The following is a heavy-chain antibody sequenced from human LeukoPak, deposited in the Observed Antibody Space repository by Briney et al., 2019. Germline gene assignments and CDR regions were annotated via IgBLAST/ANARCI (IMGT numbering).Heavy chain of an antibody. Sequence: SVKVSCKASGGTFSSYAISWVRQAPGQGLEWMGGIIPIFGTANYAQKFQGRVTITADESTSAAYMELSSLRSEDTAVYYCARDLMTRAAFDIWGQGTMVTVSS. V-gene: IGHV1-69*13. CDR3: ARDLMTRAAFDI. J-gene: IGHJ3*02. CDR1: GGTFSSYA. CDR2: IIPIFGTA.